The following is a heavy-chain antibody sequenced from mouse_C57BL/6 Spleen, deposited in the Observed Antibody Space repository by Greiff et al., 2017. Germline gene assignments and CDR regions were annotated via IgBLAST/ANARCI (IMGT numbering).Heavy chain of an antibody. V-gene: IGHV1-5*01. J-gene: IGHJ4*01. CDR1: GYTFTSYW. Sequence: EVQLQQSGTVLARPGASVKMSCKTSGYTFTSYWMHWVKQRPGQGLEWIGAIYPGNSDTSYNQKFKGKAKLTAVTSASTAYMELSSLTNEDTAVYYCTRAYYSNPYYAMDYWGQGTSVTVSS. CDR2: IYPGNSDT. CDR3: TRAYYSNPYYAMDY. D-gene: IGHD2-5*01.